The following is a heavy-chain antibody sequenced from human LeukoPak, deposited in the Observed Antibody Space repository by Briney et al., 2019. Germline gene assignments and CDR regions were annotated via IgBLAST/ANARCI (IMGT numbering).Heavy chain of an antibody. Sequence: PGGSLRLSCAASGFTVSTNYMSWVRQAPAKGLEWVSVIYSGGNTFYADSVKGRFTISSDNSKNTLYLQMNSLRAEDTAVYYCARSYYDSSGYYPGAFDIWGQGTMVTVSS. CDR3: ARSYYDSSGYYPGAFDI. V-gene: IGHV3-66*02. D-gene: IGHD3-22*01. J-gene: IGHJ3*02. CDR1: GFTVSTNY. CDR2: IYSGGNT.